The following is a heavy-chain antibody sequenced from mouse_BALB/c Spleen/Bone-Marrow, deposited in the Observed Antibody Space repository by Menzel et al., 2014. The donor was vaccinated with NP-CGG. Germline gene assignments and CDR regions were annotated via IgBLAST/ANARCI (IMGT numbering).Heavy chain of an antibody. CDR3: ARNYGNYVGAMDY. V-gene: IGHV2-6*02. J-gene: IGHJ4*01. D-gene: IGHD2-1*01. CDR2: IWSDGST. CDR1: GFSLTSCG. Sequence: VQGVESGPGLVAPSQSLSITCTVSGFSLTSCGVHWVRQPPGKGLEWLVVIWSDGSTTYNSALKSRLSISKDNSKSQVFLKMNSLQTDDTAMYYCARNYGNYVGAMDYWGQGTSVTVSS.